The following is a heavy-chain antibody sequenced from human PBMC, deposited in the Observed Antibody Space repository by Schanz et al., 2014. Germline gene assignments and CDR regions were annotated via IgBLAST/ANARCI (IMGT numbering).Heavy chain of an antibody. CDR1: GFIFSTFG. CDR2: ISHDGNNK. V-gene: IGHV3-30*19. D-gene: IGHD6-13*01. Sequence: QVYLVQSGGGVVQPGRSLRLSCAASGFIFSTFGMQWVRQAPGKGLEWVAVISHDGNNKYYGDSVKGRFTISRDNSKNTLYLQMNSLRAEDTAVYYCARDRQQLVGRIGYYYGMDVWGQGTTVTVSS. J-gene: IGHJ6*02. CDR3: ARDRQQLVGRIGYYYGMDV.